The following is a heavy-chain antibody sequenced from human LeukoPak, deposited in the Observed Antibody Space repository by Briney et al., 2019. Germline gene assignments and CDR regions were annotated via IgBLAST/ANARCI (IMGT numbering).Heavy chain of an antibody. D-gene: IGHD6-19*01. CDR1: GGSFSGYY. J-gene: IGHJ4*02. V-gene: IGHV4-34*01. Sequence: SETLSLTCAVYGGSFSGYYWSWIRQPPGKGLEWIGEINHSGSTNYNPSLKSRVTISVDTPKNQFSLKLSSVTAADTAVYYCARGPSIAVAPRAFDYWGQGTLVTVSS. CDR2: INHSGST. CDR3: ARGPSIAVAPRAFDY.